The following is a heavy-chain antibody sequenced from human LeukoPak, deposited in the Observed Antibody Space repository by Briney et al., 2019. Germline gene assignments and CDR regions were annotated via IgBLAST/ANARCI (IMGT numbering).Heavy chain of an antibody. CDR3: AATYEARRDFDY. J-gene: IGHJ4*02. V-gene: IGHV1-69*06. CDR2: IIPIFGTA. CDR1: SGSFSSYA. D-gene: IGHD5-12*01. Sequence: ASVKVSCKASSGSFSSYAISWVRQAPGQGLEWMRGIIPIFGTANYAQKFQGRVTITADKSTGTAYMELSSLRSEDTAAYYCAATYEARRDFDYWGQGTLVTVSS.